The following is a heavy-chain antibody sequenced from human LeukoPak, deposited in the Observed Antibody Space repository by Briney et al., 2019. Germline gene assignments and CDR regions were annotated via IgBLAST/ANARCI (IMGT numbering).Heavy chain of an antibody. V-gene: IGHV3-23*01. J-gene: IGHJ4*02. D-gene: IGHD1-26*01. CDR2: ISGSGGST. CDR3: AKLGSHGPYFDY. CDR1: GFTFSSYA. Sequence: TGGSLRLSCAASGFTFSSYAMSWVRQAPGKGLEWVSAISGSGGSTYYADSVKGRFTISRDNSKNTLYLQMNSLRAEDTAVYYCAKLGSHGPYFDYWGQGTLVTVSS.